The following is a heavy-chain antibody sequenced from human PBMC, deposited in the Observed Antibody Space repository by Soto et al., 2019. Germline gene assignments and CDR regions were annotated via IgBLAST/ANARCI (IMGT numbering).Heavy chain of an antibody. J-gene: IGHJ6*02. D-gene: IGHD3-10*01. CDR1: GGSFSGYY. CDR3: ARGPSYYYGSGNYGMDV. Sequence: PSETLSLTCAVYGGSFSGYYWSWIRQPPGKGLEWIGEINHSGSTNYNPSLKSRVTISVDTSKNQFSLKLSSVTAADTAVYYGARGPSYYYGSGNYGMDVWGQGTTVTVSS. CDR2: INHSGST. V-gene: IGHV4-34*01.